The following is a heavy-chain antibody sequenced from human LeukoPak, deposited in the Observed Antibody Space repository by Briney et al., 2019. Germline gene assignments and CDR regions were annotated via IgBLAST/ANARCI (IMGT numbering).Heavy chain of an antibody. CDR2: ISGSGGST. CDR1: GFTFSSYA. V-gene: IGHV3-23*01. Sequence: GGSLRLSCAASGFTFSSYAMSWVRQAPGKGLEWVSAISGSGGSTYYADPVKGRFTISRDNSKNTLYLQMNSLRAEDTAVYYCANPSSGSYLVDYWGQGTLVTVSS. D-gene: IGHD3-10*01. CDR3: ANPSSGSYLVDY. J-gene: IGHJ4*02.